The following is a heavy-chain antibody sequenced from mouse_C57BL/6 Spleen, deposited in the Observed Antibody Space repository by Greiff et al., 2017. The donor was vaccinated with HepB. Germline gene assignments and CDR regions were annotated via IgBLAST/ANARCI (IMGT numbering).Heavy chain of an antibody. V-gene: IGHV5-17*01. D-gene: IGHD2-1*01. CDR1: GFTFSDYG. CDR3: AKGFYPYYAMDY. J-gene: IGHJ4*01. CDR2: ISSGSSTI. Sequence: DVKLVESGGGLVKPGGSLKLSCAASGFTFSDYGMHWVRQAPEKGLEWVAYISSGSSTIYYADTVKGRFTISRDNAKNTLFLQMTSLRSEDTAMYYCAKGFYPYYAMDYWGQGTSVTVSS.